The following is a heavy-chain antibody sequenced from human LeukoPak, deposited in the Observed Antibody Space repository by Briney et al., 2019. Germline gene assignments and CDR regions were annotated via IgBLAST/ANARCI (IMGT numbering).Heavy chain of an antibody. CDR2: ISAYNGNT. V-gene: IGHV1-18*01. CDR3: AREETYYYDSSGYYYFQH. J-gene: IGHJ1*01. CDR1: RYTFTSYG. Sequence: ASVKVSCKASRYTFTSYGISWVRQAPGQGLEWMGWISAYNGNTNYAQKLQGRVTMTTDTSTSTAYMELRSLRSDDTAVYYCAREETYYYDSSGYYYFQHWGQGTLVTVSS. D-gene: IGHD3-22*01.